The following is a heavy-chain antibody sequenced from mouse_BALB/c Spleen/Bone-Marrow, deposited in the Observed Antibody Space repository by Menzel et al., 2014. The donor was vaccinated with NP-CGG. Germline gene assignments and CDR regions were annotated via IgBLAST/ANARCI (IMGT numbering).Heavy chain of an antibody. D-gene: IGHD1-2*01. CDR2: INPDSSTI. J-gene: IGHJ3*01. CDR1: GFDFSTYW. V-gene: IGHV4-1*02. Sequence: EVKVEESGGGLVQPGGSLKLSCAASGFDFSTYWMSWVRQAPGKGLEWIREINPDSSTINYTPSLKDKFIISRDNAKNTLYLQMSKVRSEDTALYYCARLHYYGYEAYWGQGALVTASA. CDR3: ARLHYYGYEAY.